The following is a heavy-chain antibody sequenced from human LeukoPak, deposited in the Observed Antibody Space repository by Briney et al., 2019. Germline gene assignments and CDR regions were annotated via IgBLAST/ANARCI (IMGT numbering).Heavy chain of an antibody. CDR1: RFTFSTYW. CDR2: INRAGSST. J-gene: IGHJ5*02. CDR3: VRQLVS. Sequence: GGSLRLYCAASRFTFSTYWMHWVRQAPGKGLVWVSPINRAGSSTDYADSVKGRFTVSRDNSKNTLYLQMKSLKAEETAVYYYVRQLVSWGQGTLVTVSS. V-gene: IGHV3-74*01. D-gene: IGHD1-1*01.